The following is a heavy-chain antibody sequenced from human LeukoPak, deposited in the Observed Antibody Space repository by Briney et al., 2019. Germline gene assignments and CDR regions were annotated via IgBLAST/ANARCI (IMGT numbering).Heavy chain of an antibody. D-gene: IGHD2-2*01. CDR1: GFTFSSYG. V-gene: IGHV3-30*18. CDR3: AKDGTRYCSSTSCYWEVDY. Sequence: GSLRLSCAASGFTFSSYGMHWVRQAPGKGLEWVAVISYDGSNKYYADSVKGRFTISRDNSKNTLYLQMNSLRAEDTAVYYCAKDGTRYCSSTSCYWEVDYWGQGTLVTVSS. CDR2: ISYDGSNK. J-gene: IGHJ4*02.